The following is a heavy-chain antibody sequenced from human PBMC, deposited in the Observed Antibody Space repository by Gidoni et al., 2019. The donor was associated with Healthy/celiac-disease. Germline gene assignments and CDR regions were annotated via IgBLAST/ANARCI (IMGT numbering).Heavy chain of an antibody. V-gene: IGHV3-15*01. CDR3: TTGPDYYGSGSYRDY. J-gene: IGHJ4*02. CDR2: IKSKTDGGTT. D-gene: IGHD3-10*01. CDR1: ACPLTNAR. Sequence: EVQLVQSRGCSVKPGGSLRLPYPASACPLTNARMSWVRQAPAKGLEWVGRIKSKTDGGTTDYAAPVKGRFTISRDDSKNTLYLQMNSLKTEDTAVYYCTTGPDYYGSGSYRDYWGQGTLVTVSS.